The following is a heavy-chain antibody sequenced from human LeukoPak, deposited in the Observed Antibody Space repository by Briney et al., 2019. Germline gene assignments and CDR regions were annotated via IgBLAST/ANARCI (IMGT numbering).Heavy chain of an antibody. J-gene: IGHJ4*02. CDR3: ARGFSRLDY. CDR2: IYSGGSI. Sequence: PGGSLRLSCAASGFTFSSYSMNWVRQAPGKGLEWVSVIYSGGSIYYADSVKGRFTISRDNSKNTLYLQMNSLRAEDTAVYYCARGFSRLDYWGQGTLVTVSS. CDR1: GFTFSSYS. D-gene: IGHD2-2*01. V-gene: IGHV3-66*01.